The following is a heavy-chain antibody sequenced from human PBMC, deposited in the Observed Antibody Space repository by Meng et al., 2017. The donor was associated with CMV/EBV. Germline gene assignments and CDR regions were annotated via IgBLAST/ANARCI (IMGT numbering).Heavy chain of an antibody. CDR3: AREYCSSTSCYFYYGTDV. J-gene: IGHJ6*02. Sequence: ASVKVSCKASGGTFTSYGISWVRQAPGQGLEWMGWISAYNGNTNYAQKLQGRVTMTTDTSTSTAYMELRSLRSDDTAVYYCAREYCSSTSCYFYYGTDVWGQGTTVTVSS. D-gene: IGHD2-2*01. V-gene: IGHV1-18*01. CDR2: ISAYNGNT. CDR1: GGTFTSYG.